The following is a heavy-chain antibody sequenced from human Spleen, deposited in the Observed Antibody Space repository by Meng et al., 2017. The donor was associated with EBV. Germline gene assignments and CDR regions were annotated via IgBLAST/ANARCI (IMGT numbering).Heavy chain of an antibody. J-gene: IGHJ4*02. D-gene: IGHD5-18*01. CDR3: ARVYVDTGFDY. CDR1: GGSISSSNW. V-gene: IGHV4-4*02. CDR2: IYHSGST. Sequence: VHLQGSGPGLLKPSGTLSRTSGGLGGSISSSNWWSWVRQPPGKGLEWIGEIYHSGSTNYNPSLKSRVTISVDKSKNQFSLKVSSVTAADTAVYYCARVYVDTGFDYWGQGTLVTVSS.